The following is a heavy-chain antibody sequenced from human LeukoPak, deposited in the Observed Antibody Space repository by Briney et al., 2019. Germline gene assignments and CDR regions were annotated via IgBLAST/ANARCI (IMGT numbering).Heavy chain of an antibody. D-gene: IGHD6-13*01. CDR3: ARHFSGAAAPLPFDY. V-gene: IGHV4-59*08. J-gene: IGHJ4*02. CDR2: IYSSGHT. CDR1: GGSISNYY. Sequence: KPSETLSLTCTVFGGSISNYYWSWIRQPPGKGLEWIGYIYSSGHTNYNPSLKSRVTISVDTSKNQFSLNLTSVTAADTAVYYCARHFSGAAAPLPFDYWGQGTLVTVSS.